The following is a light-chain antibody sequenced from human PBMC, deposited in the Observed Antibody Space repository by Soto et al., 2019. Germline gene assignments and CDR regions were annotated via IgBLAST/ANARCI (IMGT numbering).Light chain of an antibody. CDR1: SGDIGDYKY. J-gene: IGLJ2*01. Sequence: QSALTQPASVSGSPGQSITISCTGSSGDIGDYKYVSWYKQHPGTAPKLMIYDDSNRPSGVSYRFSASKSGNTASLTISGLQDEDEADYYCSSYTSTSFVIFGGGTKLTVL. CDR3: SSYTSTSFVI. V-gene: IGLV2-14*01. CDR2: DDS.